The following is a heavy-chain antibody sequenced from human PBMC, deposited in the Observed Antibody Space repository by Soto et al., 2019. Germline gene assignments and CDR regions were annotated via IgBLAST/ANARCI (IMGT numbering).Heavy chain of an antibody. Sequence: QVQLVESGGGVVQPGRSLRLSCAAAGFTFSSYGMHWVRQAPGKGLEWVAVISYDGSNKYYADSVKGRFTISRDNSKNTLYLQMSSLRAEDTAVYYCAKDLVYGDYYYYVMDVWGQGTTVTVSS. CDR2: ISYDGSNK. V-gene: IGHV3-30*18. D-gene: IGHD4-17*01. CDR3: AKDLVYGDYYYYVMDV. CDR1: GFTFSSYG. J-gene: IGHJ6*02.